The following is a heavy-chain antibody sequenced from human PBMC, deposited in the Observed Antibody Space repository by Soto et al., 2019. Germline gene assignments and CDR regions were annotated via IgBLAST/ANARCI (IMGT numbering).Heavy chain of an antibody. CDR2: MNPNSGNT. CDR1: GYTFTSYD. V-gene: IGHV1-8*01. J-gene: IGHJ5*02. D-gene: IGHD2-15*01. CDR3: ARGRRILKAHNWFDP. Sequence: GASVKVSCKASGYTFTSYDINWVRQATGQGLEWMGWMNPNSGNTGYAQKFQGRVTMTRNTSISTAYMELSSLRSEDTAVYYCARGRRILKAHNWFDPWGQGTLVTVSS.